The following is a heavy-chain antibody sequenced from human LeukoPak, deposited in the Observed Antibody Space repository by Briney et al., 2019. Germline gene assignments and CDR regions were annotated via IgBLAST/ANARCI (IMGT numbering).Heavy chain of an antibody. CDR1: GYTFTSYD. Sequence: ASVKVSCKASGYTFTSYDINWVRQATGQGLEWMGWMNPNSGNPGYAQKFQGRVTMTRNTSISTAYMELGSLRSEDTAVYYCARGLIGYCSGGSCYVYYYYYYMDVWGKGTTVTVSS. CDR2: MNPNSGNP. J-gene: IGHJ6*03. CDR3: ARGLIGYCSGGSCYVYYYYYYMDV. V-gene: IGHV1-8*01. D-gene: IGHD2-15*01.